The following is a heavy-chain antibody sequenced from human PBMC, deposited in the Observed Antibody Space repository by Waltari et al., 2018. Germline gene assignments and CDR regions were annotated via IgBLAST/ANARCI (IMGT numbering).Heavy chain of an antibody. CDR3: ARVELRGGNLDY. J-gene: IGHJ4*02. Sequence: QVQLVQSGAEVKKPGSSVKVSCKASGGTFSSYAISWVRQAPGQGLEWMGRIIPIVGTANYAQKFQGRVTITADKSTSTAYMELSSLRSEDTAVYYCARVELRGGNLDYWGQGTLVTVSS. CDR2: IIPIVGTA. D-gene: IGHD2-15*01. CDR1: GGTFSSYA. V-gene: IGHV1-69*08.